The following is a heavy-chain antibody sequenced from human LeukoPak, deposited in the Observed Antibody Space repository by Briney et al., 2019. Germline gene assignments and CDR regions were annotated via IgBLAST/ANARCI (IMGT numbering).Heavy chain of an antibody. CDR2: IYYSGST. D-gene: IGHD4-23*01. J-gene: IGHJ6*02. CDR3: ARDPGNSREDYYYYGMDV. Sequence: PSETLSLTCTVSGGSISSGGFYWSWIRQHPGKGLEWIGYIYYSGSTYYSPSLKSRVTISVDTSKNQFSLKLSSVTAADTAVYYCARDPGNSREDYYYYGMDVWGQGTTVTVSS. V-gene: IGHV4-31*03. CDR1: GGSISSGGFY.